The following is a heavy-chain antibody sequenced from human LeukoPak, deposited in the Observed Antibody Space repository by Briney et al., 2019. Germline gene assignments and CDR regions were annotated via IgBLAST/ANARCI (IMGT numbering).Heavy chain of an antibody. D-gene: IGHD1-1*01. CDR2: IYYTGST. CDR1: GASISTYY. J-gene: IGHJ4*02. CDR3: ARFSSTGLEY. Sequence: SETLSLTCAVSGASISTYYWSWIRQPPGKGLEYIGHIYYTGSTTCNPSLKSRVTISVDASKNQFSLRLSSVTAADTAVYYCARFSSTGLEYWGQGTLVTVSS. V-gene: IGHV4-59*01.